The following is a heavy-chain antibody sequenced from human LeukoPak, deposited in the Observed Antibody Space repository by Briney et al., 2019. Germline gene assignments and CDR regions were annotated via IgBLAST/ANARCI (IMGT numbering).Heavy chain of an antibody. CDR2: INTDGSST. CDR3: ARDQVEVGGDSSGYYYGAFDI. CDR1: GFTFSTYW. V-gene: IGHV3-74*01. J-gene: IGHJ3*02. D-gene: IGHD3-22*01. Sequence: GGSLRLSCAASGFTFSTYWMHWVRQAPGKGLVWVSRINTDGSSTSYADSVKGRFTISRDNAKNTLYLQMNSLRAEDTAVYYCARDQVEVGGDSSGYYYGAFDIWGQGTMVTVSS.